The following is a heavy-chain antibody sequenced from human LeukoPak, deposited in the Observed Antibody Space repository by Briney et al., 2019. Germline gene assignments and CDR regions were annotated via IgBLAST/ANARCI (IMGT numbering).Heavy chain of an antibody. CDR2: ISGSGVTT. V-gene: IGHV3-23*01. CDR1: GFTFTSYA. Sequence: GGSLRLSCAVSGFTFTSYAMSWVRQAPGKGLEWVSAISGSGVTTYYADSVKGRFTVSRDNSKNTLYLQMSSLRAGDTAVYYCAKAGHYGSGSYYSDYWGRGTLVTVSP. J-gene: IGHJ4*02. CDR3: AKAGHYGSGSYYSDY. D-gene: IGHD3-10*01.